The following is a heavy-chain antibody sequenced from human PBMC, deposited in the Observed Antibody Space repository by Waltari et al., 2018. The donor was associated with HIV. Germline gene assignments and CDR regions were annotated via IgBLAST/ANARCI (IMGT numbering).Heavy chain of an antibody. CDR2: ISRNSGSI. CDR1: GFTFHEYA. CDR3: AKGGTNYASGSDV. Sequence: EVQLVESGGGLIQPGRSLRLSCVASGFTFHEYAMHWVRQAPGKGLEWVSGISRNSGSIGYADSVKGRFTISRDNAKNSLYLQMNSLRVEDTAFYYCAKGGTNYASGSDVWGQGTTVTVSS. J-gene: IGHJ6*02. D-gene: IGHD3-10*01. V-gene: IGHV3-9*01.